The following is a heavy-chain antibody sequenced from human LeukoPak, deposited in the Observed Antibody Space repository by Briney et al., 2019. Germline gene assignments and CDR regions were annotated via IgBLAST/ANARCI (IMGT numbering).Heavy chain of an antibody. CDR3: ARVGDGRVRD. CDR2: INHSGST. D-gene: IGHD1-26*01. V-gene: IGHV4-34*01. CDR1: GGSFSGYY. J-gene: IGHJ4*02. Sequence: SETLSLTCAVYGGSFSGYYWSWIRQPPGKGLEWIGEINHSGSTNYNPSLKSRVTISVDTSKNQFSLKLSSVTAADTAVYYCARVGDGRVRDWGQGTLVTVSS.